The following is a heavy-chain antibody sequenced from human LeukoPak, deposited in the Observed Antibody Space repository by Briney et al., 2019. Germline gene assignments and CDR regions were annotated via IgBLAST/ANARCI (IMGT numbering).Heavy chain of an antibody. Sequence: SETLSLTCTVSGGSISSGSYYWSWIRQPAGKGLEWIGRIYTSGSTNYNPSLKSRVTIEVNTAKNQFSLKLSSVTAADTAVYYCARESSIVGALGSDAFDIWGQGTMVAVSS. CDR2: IYTSGST. CDR3: ARESSIVGALGSDAFDI. D-gene: IGHD1-26*01. V-gene: IGHV4-61*02. CDR1: GGSISSGSYY. J-gene: IGHJ3*02.